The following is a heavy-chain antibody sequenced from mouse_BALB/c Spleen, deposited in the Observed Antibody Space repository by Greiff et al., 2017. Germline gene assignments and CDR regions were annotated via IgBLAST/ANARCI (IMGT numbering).Heavy chain of an antibody. D-gene: IGHD1-1*01. CDR3: VRHYYGSSYWYFDV. Sequence: EVKLVESVGGLVQPKGSLKLSCAASGFTFNTYAMNWVRQAPGKGLEWVARIRSKSNNYATYYADSVKDRFTISRDDSQSMLYLQMNNLKTEDTAMYYCVRHYYGSSYWYFDVWGAGTTVTVSS. CDR2: IRSKSNNYAT. CDR1: GFTFNTYA. J-gene: IGHJ1*01. V-gene: IGHV10-1*02.